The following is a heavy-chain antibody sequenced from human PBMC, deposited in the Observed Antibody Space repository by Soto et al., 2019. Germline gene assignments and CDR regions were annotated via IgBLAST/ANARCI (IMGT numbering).Heavy chain of an antibody. CDR2: INAGNGNT. J-gene: IGHJ5*02. CDR1: GYTFTSYA. V-gene: IGHV1-3*01. Sequence: ASVKVSCKASGYTFTSYAMHWVRQAPGQRLEWMGWINAGNGNTKYSQKFQGRVTITRDTSASTAYMELSSLRSEDTAVYYSARSSTYYYDSSGYYAPSWFDPWGQGTLVTVSS. CDR3: ARSSTYYYDSSGYYAPSWFDP. D-gene: IGHD3-22*01.